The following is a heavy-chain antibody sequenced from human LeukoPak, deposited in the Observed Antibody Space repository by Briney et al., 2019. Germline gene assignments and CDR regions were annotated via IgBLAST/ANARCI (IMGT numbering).Heavy chain of an antibody. CDR2: INPNSGGT. CDR3: ARVAIAAAGTPAFDY. V-gene: IGHV1-2*02. J-gene: IGHJ4*02. Sequence: ASVRVSCKASGYTFTGYYMHWVRQAPGQGLEWMGWINPNSGGTNYAQKFQGRVTMTRDTSISTAYMELSRLRSDDTAVYYCARVAIAAAGTPAFDYWGQGTLVTVSS. CDR1: GYTFTGYY. D-gene: IGHD6-13*01.